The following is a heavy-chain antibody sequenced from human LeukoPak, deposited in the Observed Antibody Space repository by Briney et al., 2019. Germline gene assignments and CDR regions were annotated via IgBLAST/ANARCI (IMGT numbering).Heavy chain of an antibody. D-gene: IGHD3-9*01. V-gene: IGHV3-48*02. Sequence: PGGSLRLSCAASGFTFSSYSMNWARQAPGKGLERVSYISSSSSTIYYADSVKGRFTISRDNAKNSLYLQMNSLRDEDTAVYYCARDGLTVLRYFDWLFPSYFDYWGQGTLVTVSS. CDR3: ARDGLTVLRYFDWLFPSYFDY. CDR1: GFTFSSYS. J-gene: IGHJ4*02. CDR2: ISSSSSTI.